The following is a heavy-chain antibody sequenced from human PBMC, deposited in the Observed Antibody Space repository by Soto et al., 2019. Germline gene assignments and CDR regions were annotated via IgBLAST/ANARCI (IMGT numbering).Heavy chain of an antibody. CDR2: IYYSGST. CDR1: GGSISSYD. V-gene: IGHV4-59*01. J-gene: IGHJ3*02. Sequence: WETLSLTCTVSGGSISSYDWSWIRQPPGKGLEWIGYIYYSGSTNYDPSLKSRVTISVDTSKKQFSLKLSSVTAADTAVYYCARDGGGEGNTYYYDSSGPDAFDIWGQGTMVTVSS. D-gene: IGHD3-22*01. CDR3: ARDGGGEGNTYYYDSSGPDAFDI.